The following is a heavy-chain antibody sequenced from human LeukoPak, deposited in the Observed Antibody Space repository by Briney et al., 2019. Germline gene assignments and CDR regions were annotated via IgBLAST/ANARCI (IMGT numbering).Heavy chain of an antibody. CDR2: IRYDGSNK. Sequence: GGSLRLSCAASGFTFSSYAMSWVRQAPGKGLEWVAFIRYDGSNKYYADSVKGRFTISRDNSKNTLYLQMNSLRAEDTAVYYCAKDGSYDSSGYFDYYYYYMDVWGKGTTVTVSS. J-gene: IGHJ6*03. CDR1: GFTFSSYA. CDR3: AKDGSYDSSGYFDYYYYYMDV. D-gene: IGHD3-22*01. V-gene: IGHV3-30*02.